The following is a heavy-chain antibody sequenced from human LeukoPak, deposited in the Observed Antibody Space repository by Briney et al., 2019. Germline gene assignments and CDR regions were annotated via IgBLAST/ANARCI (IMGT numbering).Heavy chain of an antibody. V-gene: IGHV3-30-3*01. D-gene: IGHD6-19*01. CDR1: GFTFSSYA. CDR3: ARDRAQYSIGWYGDGFAY. Sequence: GGSLRLSCAASGFTFSSYAMHWVRQAPGKGLEWVALISYHGNNKDYADSVRGRFTISRDNSKSTLYLQMNSLRPEDTAVYYCARDRAQYSIGWYGDGFAYWGQGTLVTVSS. J-gene: IGHJ4*02. CDR2: ISYHGNNK.